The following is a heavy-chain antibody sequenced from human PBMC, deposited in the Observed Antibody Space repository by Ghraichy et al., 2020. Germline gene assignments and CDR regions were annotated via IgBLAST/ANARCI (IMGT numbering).Heavy chain of an antibody. V-gene: IGHV4-31*03. Sequence: SETLSLTCTVSGGSISSGGYYWSWIRQHPGKGLEWIGYIYYSGSTYYNPSLKSRVAISVDTSKNQFSLKLSSVTAADTAVYYCARDTYYYYGMDVWGQGTTVTVSS. J-gene: IGHJ6*02. CDR1: GGSISSGGYY. CDR3: ARDTYYYYGMDV. CDR2: IYYSGST.